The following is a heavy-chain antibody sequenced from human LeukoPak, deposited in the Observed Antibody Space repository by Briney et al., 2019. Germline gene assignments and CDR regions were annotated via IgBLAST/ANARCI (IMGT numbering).Heavy chain of an antibody. V-gene: IGHV3-23*01. Sequence: GGSLRLSCAASGFAFSSYAMSWVRQAPGKGLEWVSAISGPGGSWDYADSVKGRFTISRDNSKNTLFLQMNSLRAEDTAIYYCAKKVGLVSAPLYYFDVWGQGTLVTVSS. CDR3: AKKVGLVSAPLYYFDV. J-gene: IGHJ4*02. CDR1: GFAFSSYA. CDR2: ISGPGGSW. D-gene: IGHD5/OR15-5a*01.